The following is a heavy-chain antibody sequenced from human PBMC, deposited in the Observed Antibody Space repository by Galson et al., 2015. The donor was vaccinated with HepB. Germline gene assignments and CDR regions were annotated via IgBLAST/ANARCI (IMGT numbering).Heavy chain of an antibody. D-gene: IGHD6-19*01. CDR1: GYSFTSYW. CDR2: IDPSDSYT. CDR3: ARRSYSSGWANYYYYYMDV. Sequence: QSGAEVKKPGESLRISCKGSGYSFTSYWISWVRQMPGKGLEWMGRIDPSDSYTNYSPSFQGHVTISADKSISTAYLRWSSLKASDTAMYYCARRSYSSGWANYYYYYMDVWGKGTTVTVSS. J-gene: IGHJ6*03. V-gene: IGHV5-10-1*01.